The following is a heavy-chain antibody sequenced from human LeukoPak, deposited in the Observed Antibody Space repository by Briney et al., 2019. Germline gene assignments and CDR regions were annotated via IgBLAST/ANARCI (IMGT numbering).Heavy chain of an antibody. D-gene: IGHD3-22*01. CDR3: ARGYYYDSSGPFDP. V-gene: IGHV4-30-2*01. CDR2: IYHSGST. J-gene: IGHJ5*02. Sequence: SETLSLTCAVSGGSISSGGYSWSWIRQPPGKGLEWIGYIYHSGSTYYNPSLKSRVTISVDRSKNQFSLKLSSVTAADTAVYYCARGYYYDSSGPFDPWGQGTLVTVSS. CDR1: GGSISSGGYS.